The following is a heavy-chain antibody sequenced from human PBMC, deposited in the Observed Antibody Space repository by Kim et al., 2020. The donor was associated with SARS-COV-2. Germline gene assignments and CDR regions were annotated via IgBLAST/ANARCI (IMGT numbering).Heavy chain of an antibody. D-gene: IGHD3-3*02. V-gene: IGHV3-23*03. CDR3: AKVMQLGTWAFDV. Sequence: GGSLRLSCAASGFTFRSYGMSWVRQAPGKGLEWVSGIDYGGLDYTYYADSVRGRFTISRDNSKNMLYLDMDSLRTDDTAVYMCAKVMQLGTWAFDVWGQGAMVTVSS. CDR1: GFTFRSYG. J-gene: IGHJ3*01. CDR2: IDYGGLDYT.